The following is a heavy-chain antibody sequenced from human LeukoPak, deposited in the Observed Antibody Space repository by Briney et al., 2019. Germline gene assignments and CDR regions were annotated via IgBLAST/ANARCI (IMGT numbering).Heavy chain of an antibody. J-gene: IGHJ4*02. CDR1: RFTFTRHS. Sequence: GRSLRLSCAPSRFTFTRHSMSWVRHAPGEWLEWVSTTGLESVHTLCADSVQGRLTVSRDNSRNTLDLQMDNLTVDDTAIYYCVRGDDIGKHPTRAYYFDIWGQGTLVSVSS. D-gene: IGHD3-10*01. V-gene: IGHV3-23*01. CDR3: VRGDDIGKHPTRAYYFDI. CDR2: TGLESVHT.